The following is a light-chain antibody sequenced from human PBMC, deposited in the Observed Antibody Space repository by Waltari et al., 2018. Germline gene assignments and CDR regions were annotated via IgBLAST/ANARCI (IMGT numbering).Light chain of an antibody. CDR1: SSNLGRNY. V-gene: IGLV1-47*01. Sequence: QSVLTQPPSASGTTGQRVTISRSGSSSNLGRNYVYCYQQFPGTAPKLLVYRNNERPSGVPDRISGSKSGTSASLAISGLRSEDEADYYCATWDGSLTAWVFGGGTKLTVL. J-gene: IGLJ3*02. CDR3: ATWDGSLTAWV. CDR2: RNN.